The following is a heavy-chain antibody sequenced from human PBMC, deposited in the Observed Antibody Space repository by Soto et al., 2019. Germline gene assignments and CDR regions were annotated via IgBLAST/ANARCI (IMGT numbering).Heavy chain of an antibody. D-gene: IGHD4-17*01. J-gene: IGHJ5*02. CDR1: GYTFFTYD. V-gene: IGHV1-18*01. Sequence: QVHLVQSGVEVKTPGASVKVSCQASGYTFFTYDISWVRQAPGQGLEWMGWISTYSGDTKYAQKFQGRVTMPTDTSTTTAYLELWRLTSDDTAVYYCETQHGPATSSNWFDLWGQGTLVTISS. CDR2: ISTYSGDT. CDR3: ETQHGPATSSNWFDL.